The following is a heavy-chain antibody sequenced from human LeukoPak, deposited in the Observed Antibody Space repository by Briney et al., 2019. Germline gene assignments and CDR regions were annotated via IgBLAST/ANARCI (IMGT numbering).Heavy chain of an antibody. CDR3: ARGSTYYDSSGQVPFDY. CDR2: INSDGSTT. Sequence: GGSLRLSCAASGFTFSSYWMHWVRQASGRGLVWVSNINSDGSTTTYADSVKGRFTISRDNAENTLYLQMNSLRAEDTAVYYCARGSTYYDSSGQVPFDYWGQGTLVTVSS. V-gene: IGHV3-74*01. CDR1: GFTFSSYW. D-gene: IGHD3-22*01. J-gene: IGHJ4*02.